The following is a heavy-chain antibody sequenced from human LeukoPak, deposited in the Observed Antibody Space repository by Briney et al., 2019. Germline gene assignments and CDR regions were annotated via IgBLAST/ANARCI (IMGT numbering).Heavy chain of an antibody. CDR1: GGTFSSDT. J-gene: IGHJ4*02. D-gene: IGHD4-11*01. CDR3: AKEVGSRLPFDY. Sequence: ASVKVSCKASGGTFSSDTINWVRQAPGQGLEWMGRIIPILGITNYAQEFQGRVTITADKSTGTAYMELRSLRSEDTALYYCAKEVGSRLPFDYWGQGTLVTVSS. V-gene: IGHV1-69*04. CDR2: IIPILGIT.